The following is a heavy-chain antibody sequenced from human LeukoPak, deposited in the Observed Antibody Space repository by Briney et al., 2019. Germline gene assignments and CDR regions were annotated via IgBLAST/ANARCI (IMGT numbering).Heavy chain of an antibody. Sequence: PGGSLRLSCAASGFSFRRYAMNWVRQAPGRGLEWVAVISGPGPSTVYADSVKGRFTISRDNSKNTLFLQLDSLRVEDTAIYYCAKEEMRNAFDLWGQGTMVTVSS. CDR2: ISGPGPST. CDR3: AKEEMRNAFDL. D-gene: IGHD5-24*01. CDR1: GFSFRRYA. V-gene: IGHV3-23*01. J-gene: IGHJ3*01.